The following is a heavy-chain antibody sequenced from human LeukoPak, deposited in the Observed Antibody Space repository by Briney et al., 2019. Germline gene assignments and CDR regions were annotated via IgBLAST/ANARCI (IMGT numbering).Heavy chain of an antibody. J-gene: IGHJ4*02. CDR3: AKDPRRWYYYDSSGYPEDY. Sequence: PGGSLRLSCAASGFTFSSYAMSWVRQAPGKGLEWVSAISGSGGSTYYADSVKGRFTISRDNSKNTLYLQMNSLRAEDTAVYYCAKDPRRWYYYDSSGYPEDYWGQGTLVTVSS. V-gene: IGHV3-23*01. CDR1: GFTFSSYA. D-gene: IGHD3-22*01. CDR2: ISGSGGST.